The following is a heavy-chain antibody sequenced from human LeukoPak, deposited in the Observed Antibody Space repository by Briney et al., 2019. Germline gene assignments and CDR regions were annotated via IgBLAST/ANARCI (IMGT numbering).Heavy chain of an antibody. CDR2: ISYDGSNK. CDR1: GFTFSSYA. D-gene: IGHD2-15*01. J-gene: IGHJ6*03. V-gene: IGHV3-30*04. CDR3: ARVGAGIFGYYYYMDV. Sequence: GGSLRLSCAASGFTFSSYAMHWVRQAPGKGLEWVAVISYDGSNKYYADSVKGRFTISRDNSKNTLYLQMNSLRAEDTAVYYCARVGAGIFGYYYYMDVWGKGTTVTVSS.